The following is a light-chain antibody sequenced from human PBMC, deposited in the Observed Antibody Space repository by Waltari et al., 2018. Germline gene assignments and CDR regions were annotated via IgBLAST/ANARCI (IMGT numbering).Light chain of an antibody. CDR3: AAWDDYLNGV. Sequence: QSVLTQPPSASGTPGQRVTISCSGSNSNIGKNNVNWYQQVPGPAPKLLIHKNDQRPSGVSDRFSASKSGATASLAISGLQSEDEGYYYCAAWDDYLNGVFGGGTMLTVL. CDR2: KND. V-gene: IGLV1-44*01. CDR1: NSNIGKNN. J-gene: IGLJ2*01.